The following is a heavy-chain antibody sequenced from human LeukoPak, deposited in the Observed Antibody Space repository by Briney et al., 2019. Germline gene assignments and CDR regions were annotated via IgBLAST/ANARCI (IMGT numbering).Heavy chain of an antibody. J-gene: IGHJ4*02. V-gene: IGHV4-39*01. D-gene: IGHD3-3*01. CDR3: ACLQYYDPYFDY. CDR2: IYYSGST. CDR1: GGSISSSSYY. Sequence: PSETLSLTCTVSGGSISSSSYYWGWIRQPPGKGLEWIGSIYYSGSTYYNPSLKSRVTISVDTSKNQFSLKLSPVTAADTAVYYCACLQYYDPYFDYWGQGTLVTVSS.